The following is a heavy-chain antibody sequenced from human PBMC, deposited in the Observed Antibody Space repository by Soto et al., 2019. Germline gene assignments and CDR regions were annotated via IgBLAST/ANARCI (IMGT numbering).Heavy chain of an antibody. V-gene: IGHV1-18*01. J-gene: IGHJ4*02. CDR1: GYVFTNYG. D-gene: IGHD6-13*01. Sequence: HVQLVQSEAEVKKPGASVKVSCKPSGYVFTNYGLSWVRQAPGQGLEWMAWISPYDGNTHYAQNLQGRVTVTTDTSTSTAYMELRSLRSDDTGVYFCARDDRPAAAGTTFYFGYWGQGTLVTVSS. CDR3: ARDDRPAAAGTTFYFGY. CDR2: ISPYDGNT.